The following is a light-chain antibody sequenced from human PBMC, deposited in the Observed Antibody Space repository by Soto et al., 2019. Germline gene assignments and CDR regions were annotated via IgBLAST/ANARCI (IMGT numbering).Light chain of an antibody. CDR2: AAS. Sequence: AIRMTQSPSSLSASTGDRVTITCRASQGISSYLAWYQQKPGKAPKLLIYAASTLQSGVPSRFSGSGSGTDFTLTISCLQSEDFATYYCQQYYSYPPTFGQGTRL. J-gene: IGKJ5*01. V-gene: IGKV1-8*01. CDR3: QQYYSYPPT. CDR1: QGISSY.